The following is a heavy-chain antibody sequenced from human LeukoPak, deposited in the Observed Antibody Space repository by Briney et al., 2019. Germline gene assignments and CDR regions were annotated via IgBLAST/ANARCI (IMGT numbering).Heavy chain of an antibody. J-gene: IGHJ6*03. V-gene: IGHV4-59*01. D-gene: IGHD6-25*01. Sequence: SETLSLTCTVSGGCISSYYWSWIRQPPGKGLEGIGDIYYSRSTNYNPSRKIRVTISVDTCKNQFSLKLSSVPAADTAVYYCAREESQRGAGGYYYYMDVWGKGTTVTVSS. CDR2: IYYSRST. CDR1: GGCISSYY. CDR3: AREESQRGAGGYYYYMDV.